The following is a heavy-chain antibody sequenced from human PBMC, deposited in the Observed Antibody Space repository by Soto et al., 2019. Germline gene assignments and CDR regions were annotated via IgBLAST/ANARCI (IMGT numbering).Heavy chain of an antibody. J-gene: IGHJ5*02. V-gene: IGHV1-3*01. CDR1: GYTFTSYA. CDR3: ARVQAGYYYDSSGSVVGNWFDP. Sequence: ASVKVSCKASGYTFTSYAMHWVRQAPGQRLEWMGWINAGNGNTKYSQKFQGRVTITRGTSASTAYMELSSLRSEDTAVYYCARVQAGYYYDSSGSVVGNWFDPWGQGTLVTVSS. CDR2: INAGNGNT. D-gene: IGHD3-22*01.